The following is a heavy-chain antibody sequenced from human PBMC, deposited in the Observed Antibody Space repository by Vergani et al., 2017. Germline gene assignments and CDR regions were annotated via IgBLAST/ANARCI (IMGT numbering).Heavy chain of an antibody. J-gene: IGHJ3*02. Sequence: VQLLESGPGLVKPSQTLSLTCTVSGGSISSGSYYWSWIRQPAGKGLEWIGRIYTSGSTNYNPALKSRVTISVDTSKNKFSLKLISVTAADTAVYYCARHGPKAAAGTPYAFDIWGQGTMVTVSS. V-gene: IGHV4-61*02. CDR1: GGSISSGSYY. CDR3: ARHGPKAAAGTPYAFDI. D-gene: IGHD6-13*01. CDR2: IYTSGST.